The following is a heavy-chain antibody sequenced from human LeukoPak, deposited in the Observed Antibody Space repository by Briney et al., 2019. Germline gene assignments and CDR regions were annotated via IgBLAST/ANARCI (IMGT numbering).Heavy chain of an antibody. D-gene: IGHD6-6*01. CDR2: IYPGDSDT. CDR3: ARVAKTGYSSSSDYFDC. CDR1: GYSFTNYW. Sequence: GESLKISCKGSGYSFTNYWIGWVRQMPGKGLEWMGIIYPGDSDTRYSPSFQGQVTMSADKSISTAYLQWSSLKASDSAMFYCARVAKTGYSSSSDYFDCWGQGTLVTVSS. V-gene: IGHV5-51*01. J-gene: IGHJ4*02.